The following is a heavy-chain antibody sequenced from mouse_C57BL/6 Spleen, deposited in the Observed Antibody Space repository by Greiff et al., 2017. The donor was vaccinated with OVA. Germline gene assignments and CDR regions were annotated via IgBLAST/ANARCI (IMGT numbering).Heavy chain of an antibody. CDR2: IYPGSGNT. V-gene: IGHV1-76*01. D-gene: IGHD1-1*01. CDR3: ARALYGSSPYYFDY. CDR1: GYTFTDYY. J-gene: IGHJ2*01. Sequence: VQLQESGAELVRPGASVKLSCKASGYTFTDYYINWVKQRPGQGLEWIARIYPGSGNTYYNEKFKGKATLTAEKSSSTAYMQLSSLTSEDSAVYFCARALYGSSPYYFDYWGQGTTLTVSS.